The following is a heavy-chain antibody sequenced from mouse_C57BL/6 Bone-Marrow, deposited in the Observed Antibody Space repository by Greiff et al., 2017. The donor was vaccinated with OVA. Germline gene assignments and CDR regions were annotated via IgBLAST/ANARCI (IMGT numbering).Heavy chain of an antibody. D-gene: IGHD1-1*01. CDR1: GYSITSGYY. J-gene: IGHJ2*01. CDR3: ARGDYYGSDYFDY. V-gene: IGHV3-6*01. Sequence: DVKLQESGPGLVKPSQSLSLTCSVTGYSITSGYYWNWIRQFPGNKLEWMGYISYDGSNNYNPSLKNRISITRDTSKNQFFLKLNSVTTEDTATYYCARGDYYGSDYFDYWGQGTTLTVSS. CDR2: ISYDGSN.